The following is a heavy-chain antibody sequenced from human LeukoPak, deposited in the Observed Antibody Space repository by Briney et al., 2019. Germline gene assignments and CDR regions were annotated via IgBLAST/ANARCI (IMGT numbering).Heavy chain of an antibody. V-gene: IGHV4-59*01. CDR3: ARVPRGEDTYDY. J-gene: IGHJ4*02. D-gene: IGHD2-15*01. CDR1: GGSISSYY. CDR2: IYYSGST. Sequence: SETLSLTCTVSGGSISSYYWSWIRQPPGKGLEWIGYIYYSGSTSYNPSLKSRVTISVDTSKNQFSLKLSSVTAADTAVYYCARVPRGEDTYDYWGQGTLVTVSS.